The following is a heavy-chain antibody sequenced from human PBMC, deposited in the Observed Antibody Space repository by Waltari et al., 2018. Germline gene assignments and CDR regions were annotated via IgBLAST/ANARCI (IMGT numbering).Heavy chain of an antibody. J-gene: IGHJ4*02. CDR1: GFTFSSYW. CDR3: ARACEGRYYDLVGY. CDR2: INSDGSST. D-gene: IGHD1-26*01. Sequence: EVQLLESGGGLVQPGGSLRLSCAASGFTFSSYWMHWVRQAPGKGLVWVSRINSDGSSTSYADSVKGRFTISRDNAKNTLYLQMNSLRAEDTAVYYCARACEGRYYDLVGYWGQGTLVTVSS. V-gene: IGHV3-74*02.